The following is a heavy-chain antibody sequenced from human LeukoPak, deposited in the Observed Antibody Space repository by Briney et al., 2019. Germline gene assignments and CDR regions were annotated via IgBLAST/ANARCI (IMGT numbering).Heavy chain of an antibody. D-gene: IGHD3-10*01. Sequence: ASVKVSCKASGYTFTCYYMHWVRQAPGQGLEWMGWINPNSGGTNYAQKFQGRVTMTRDTSISTAYMELSRLRSDDTAVYYCARDQGTAAMVRGLWFDPWGQGTLVTVSS. CDR1: GYTFTCYY. V-gene: IGHV1-2*02. J-gene: IGHJ5*02. CDR3: ARDQGTAAMVRGLWFDP. CDR2: INPNSGGT.